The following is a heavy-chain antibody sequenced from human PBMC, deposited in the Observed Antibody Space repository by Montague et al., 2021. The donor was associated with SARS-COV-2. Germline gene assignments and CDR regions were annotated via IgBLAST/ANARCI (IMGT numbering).Heavy chain of an antibody. CDR3: ARERSYLYWYFDL. CDR2: IYTTGSS. Sequence: SGTLSLTCAVSAGSIRDYYWSWIRQPAGKGLEWIGRIYTTGSSDYSPSLQSRVTMSVDTSKNQVSLRLMSVTAADTALYYCARERSYLYWYFDLWGRGTLVTVSS. V-gene: IGHV4-4*07. CDR1: AGSIRDYY. J-gene: IGHJ2*01.